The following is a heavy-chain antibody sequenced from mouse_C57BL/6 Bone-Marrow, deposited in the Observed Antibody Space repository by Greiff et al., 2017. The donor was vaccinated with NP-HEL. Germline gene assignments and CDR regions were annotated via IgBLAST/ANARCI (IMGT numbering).Heavy chain of an antibody. Sequence: EVMLVESGGGLVQPGGSLSLSCAASGFTFTDYYMSWVRQPPGKALEWLGFIRNKANGYTTEYSASVKGRFTISRDNSQSILYLQMNALRAEDSATYDCARFVCITTVGPYFDVWGTGTTVTVSA. V-gene: IGHV7-3*01. CDR3: ARFVCITTVGPYFDV. CDR2: IRNKANGYTT. CDR1: GFTFTDYY. J-gene: IGHJ1*03. D-gene: IGHD1-1*01.